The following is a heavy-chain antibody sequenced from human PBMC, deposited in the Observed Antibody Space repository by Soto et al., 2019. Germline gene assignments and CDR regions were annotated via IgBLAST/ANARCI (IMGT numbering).Heavy chain of an antibody. V-gene: IGHV5-10-1*01. CDR1: GYSFTSYW. J-gene: IGHJ5*02. CDR2: IDPSDSYT. D-gene: IGHD5-18*01. CDR3: ARHADTAMVGWFDP. Sequence: LGESLKISCKGSGYSFTSYWFSWVRRMPGKGLEWMGRIDPSDSYTNYSPSFQGHVTISADKSISTAYLQWSSLKASDTAMYYCARHADTAMVGWFDPWGQGTLVTVSS.